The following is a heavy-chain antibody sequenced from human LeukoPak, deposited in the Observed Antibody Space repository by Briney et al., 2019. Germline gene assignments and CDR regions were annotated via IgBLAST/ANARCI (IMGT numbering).Heavy chain of an antibody. CDR3: ARADTYGEDF. V-gene: IGHV3-30-3*01. Sequence: EGSLRLSCAASGLIVSSNYMTWVRQAPGKGLEWVAVIPYDGSNKYYADSVKGRFTISRDNSKDTLYLQMNSLRPEDTAVYYCARADTYGEDFWGQGTLVTVSS. CDR1: GLIVSSNY. J-gene: IGHJ4*02. CDR2: IPYDGSNK. D-gene: IGHD5-18*01.